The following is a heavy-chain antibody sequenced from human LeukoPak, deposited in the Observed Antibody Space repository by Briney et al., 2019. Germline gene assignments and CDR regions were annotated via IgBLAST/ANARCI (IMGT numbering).Heavy chain of an antibody. CDR1: GFTFSTYG. CDR2: IWYDGNSK. Sequence: GGSLRLSCAASGFTFSTYGMHWVRQAPDKGLEWVAIIWYDGNSKFYADPVKGRFTISRDNSKNTLYLQMNSLRVEDTAVYYCAREIYHYGSGNYYGGYFPDSWGQGTLVTVSS. J-gene: IGHJ4*02. D-gene: IGHD3-10*01. CDR3: AREIYHYGSGNYYGGYFPDS. V-gene: IGHV3-33*01.